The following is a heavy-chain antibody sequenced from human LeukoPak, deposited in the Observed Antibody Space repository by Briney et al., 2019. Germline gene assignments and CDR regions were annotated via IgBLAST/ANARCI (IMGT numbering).Heavy chain of an antibody. V-gene: IGHV5-51*01. J-gene: IGHJ6*03. D-gene: IGHD3-3*01. Sequence: GESLKISCKGSGYSFTSYWIGWVRQMPGKGLEWMGIIYPGDSDTRYSPSFQGQVTISADKSISTAYLQWSSLKASDTAMYYWARHVPHYDFWSGYYAADYYYYYMDVWGKGTTVTVSS. CDR3: ARHVPHYDFWSGYYAADYYYYYMDV. CDR1: GYSFTSYW. CDR2: IYPGDSDT.